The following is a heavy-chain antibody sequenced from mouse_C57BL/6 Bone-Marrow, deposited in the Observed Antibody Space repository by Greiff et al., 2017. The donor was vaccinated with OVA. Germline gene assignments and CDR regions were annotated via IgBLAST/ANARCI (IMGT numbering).Heavy chain of an antibody. D-gene: IGHD2-3*01. CDR3: ARGRQIYDGYYVLLDY. CDR1: GYTFTSYW. CDR2: IYPNSGST. Sequence: QKPGAELVKPGASVKLSCKASGYTFTSYWMHWVKQRPGQGLEWIGMIYPNSGSTNYNEKFQSKATLTVDKSSSTAYMQPSSLTSYDSAVYYWARGRQIYDGYYVLLDYWGQGTTLTVSS. V-gene: IGHV1-64*01. J-gene: IGHJ2*01.